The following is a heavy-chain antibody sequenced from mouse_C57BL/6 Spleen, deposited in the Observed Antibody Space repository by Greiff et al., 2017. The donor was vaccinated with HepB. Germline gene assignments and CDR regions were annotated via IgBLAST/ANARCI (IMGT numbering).Heavy chain of an antibody. CDR1: GYTFTSYW. J-gene: IGHJ4*01. CDR2: IDPSDSYT. V-gene: IGHV1-59*01. Sequence: QVQLQQSGAELVRPGTSVKLSCKASGYTFTSYWMHWVKQRPGQGLEWIGVIDPSDSYTNYNQKFKGKATLTVDTSSSTAYMQLSSLTSEDSAVYYCAPLDYYAMDYWGQGTSVTVSS. CDR3: APLDYYAMDY. D-gene: IGHD2-10*02.